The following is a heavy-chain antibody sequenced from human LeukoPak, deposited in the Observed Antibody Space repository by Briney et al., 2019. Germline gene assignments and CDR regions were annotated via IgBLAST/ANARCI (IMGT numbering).Heavy chain of an antibody. CDR1: GFTFSSYS. D-gene: IGHD3-22*01. V-gene: IGHV3-21*04. J-gene: IGHJ4*02. Sequence: GGSLRLSCAVSGFTFSSYSMNWVRQAPGKGLEWVSSISSSTTSRTYIYYADSVKGRFTISRDNSKNTLYLQMNSLRAEDTAVYYCAKDQGGYYLDYWGQGTLVTVSS. CDR3: AKDQGGYYLDY. CDR2: ISSSTTSRTYI.